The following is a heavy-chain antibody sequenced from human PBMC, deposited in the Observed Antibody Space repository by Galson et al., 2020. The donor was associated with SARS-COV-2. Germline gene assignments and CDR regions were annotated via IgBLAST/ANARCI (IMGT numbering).Heavy chain of an antibody. D-gene: IGHD5-12*01. V-gene: IGHV3-48*03. CDR1: GFTFSSYE. J-gene: IGHJ4*02. CDR3: ARENGPVDIGWFDY. CDR2: ISSSGSTI. Sequence: GGSLRLSCAASGFTFSSYEMNWVRQAPGKGLEWVSYISSSGSTIYYADSVKGRFTISRDNAKNSLYLQMNSLRAEDTAVYYCARENGPVDIGWFDYWGQGTLVTVSS.